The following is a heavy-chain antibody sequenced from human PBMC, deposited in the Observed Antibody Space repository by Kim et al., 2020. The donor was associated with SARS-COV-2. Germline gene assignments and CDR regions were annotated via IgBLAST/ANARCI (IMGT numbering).Heavy chain of an antibody. CDR3: AREGRIAVAGTYGPTGGMDV. J-gene: IGHJ6*02. Sequence: GGSLRLSCAASGFTFSSYDMHWVRQATGKGLEWVSAIGTAGDTYYPGSVKGRFTISRENAKNSLYLQMNSLRAGDTAVYYCAREGRIAVAGTYGPTGGMDVWGQGTTVTVSS. CDR1: GFTFSSYD. V-gene: IGHV3-13*04. CDR2: IGTAGDT. D-gene: IGHD6-19*01.